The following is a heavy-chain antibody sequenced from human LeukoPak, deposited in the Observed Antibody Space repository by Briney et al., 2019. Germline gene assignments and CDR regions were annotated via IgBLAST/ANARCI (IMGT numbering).Heavy chain of an antibody. CDR2: MNPNSGNT. CDR3: ARRVGSGWPVQH. D-gene: IGHD6-19*01. J-gene: IGHJ1*01. V-gene: IGHV1-8*01. CDR1: GYTFSSYD. Sequence: GASVKVSCKASGYTFSSYDINWVRQATGQGLESMGWMNPNSGNTGYAQKFQGRLNMTRNTSISTAYMELSSLRSEDTAVYYCARRVGSGWPVQHWGQGTLVTVSS.